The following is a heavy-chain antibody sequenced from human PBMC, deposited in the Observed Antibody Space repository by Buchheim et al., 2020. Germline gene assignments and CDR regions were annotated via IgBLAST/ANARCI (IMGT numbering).Heavy chain of an antibody. CDR2: ISSSSSTI. CDR3: ARELQSSSFFDYYYGMDV. Sequence: EVQLVESGGGLVQPGGSLRLSCAASGSTFSSYSMNWVRQAPGKGLEWVSNISSSSSTIYYADSVKGRFTISRDNAKNSLYLQMNSLRAEDTAVYYCARELQSSSFFDYYYGMDVWGQGTT. CDR1: GSTFSSYS. D-gene: IGHD6-6*01. V-gene: IGHV3-48*04. J-gene: IGHJ6*02.